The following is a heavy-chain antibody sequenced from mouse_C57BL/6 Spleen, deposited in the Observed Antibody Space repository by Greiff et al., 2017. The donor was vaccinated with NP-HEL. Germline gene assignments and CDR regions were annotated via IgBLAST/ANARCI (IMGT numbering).Heavy chain of an antibody. Sequence: EVQLQQSGAELVRPGASVKLSCTASGFTIKDDYMHWVKQRPEQGLEWIGWIAPENGATEYASKFQGRATITADTSSNTAYLQLRSLTSECTAVYYCTSYGSSYLYWYFDVGGTGTTVTVSS. CDR2: IAPENGAT. CDR1: GFTIKDDY. D-gene: IGHD1-1*01. J-gene: IGHJ1*03. CDR3: TSYGSSYLYWYFDV. V-gene: IGHV14-4*01.